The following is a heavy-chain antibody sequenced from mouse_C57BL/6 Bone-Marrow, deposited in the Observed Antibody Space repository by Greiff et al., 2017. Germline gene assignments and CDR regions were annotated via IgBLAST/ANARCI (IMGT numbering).Heavy chain of an antibody. CDR2: ISNCGGSS. CDR1: GFTFSDYY. V-gene: IGHV5-12*01. CDR3: ARSAGSSYSGFAY. D-gene: IGHD1-1*01. J-gene: IGHJ3*01. Sequence: EVQLQESGGGLVQPGGSLKLSCAASGFTFSDYYMYWVRQTPEKRLEWVAYISNCGGSSYYPDPVKGRFTISRDNAKNTLYLQLSRQKTEDTAMYYYARSAGSSYSGFAYWGQGTLVTVSA.